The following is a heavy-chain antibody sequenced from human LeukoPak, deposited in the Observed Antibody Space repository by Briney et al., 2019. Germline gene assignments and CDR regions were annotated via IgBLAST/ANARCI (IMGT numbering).Heavy chain of an antibody. Sequence: GGSLRLSCAASGFTFSSYSMNWVRQAPGKGLEWVSSISSSSSYIYYADSVKGRFTISRDNAKNSLYLQMNSLRAEDTAVYYCARAAFQYGSGSYPFDYWGQGTLVTVSS. V-gene: IGHV3-21*01. CDR3: ARAAFQYGSGSYPFDY. CDR2: ISSSSSYI. CDR1: GFTFSSYS. J-gene: IGHJ4*02. D-gene: IGHD3-10*01.